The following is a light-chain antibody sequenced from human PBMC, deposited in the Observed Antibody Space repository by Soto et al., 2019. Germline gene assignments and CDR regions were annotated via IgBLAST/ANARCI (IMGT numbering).Light chain of an antibody. Sequence: DIQMTQSPSAMSASVGDRVTITCRASQAISNYLAWFQQKPGQVPKRLIYAASTLQGGVPSRFSGSGSGTEFTLTISSLQPEDFATYYCLQQHSYPPWTFGQGTKVEIK. CDR3: LQQHSYPPWT. V-gene: IGKV1-17*03. CDR2: AAS. CDR1: QAISNY. J-gene: IGKJ1*01.